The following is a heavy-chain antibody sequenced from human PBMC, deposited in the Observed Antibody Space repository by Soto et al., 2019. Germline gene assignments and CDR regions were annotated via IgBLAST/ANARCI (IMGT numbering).Heavy chain of an antibody. Sequence: SETLSLTCAVSGGSISSGGYSWSWIRQPPGKGLEWIGYIYHSGSTYYNPSLKSRVTISVDRSKNQFSLKLSSVTAADTAVYYCARGGGWNDRLSSAFDIWGKGTMVTVSS. V-gene: IGHV4-30-2*01. CDR1: GGSISSGGYS. CDR3: ARGGGWNDRLSSAFDI. CDR2: IYHSGST. D-gene: IGHD1-1*01. J-gene: IGHJ3*02.